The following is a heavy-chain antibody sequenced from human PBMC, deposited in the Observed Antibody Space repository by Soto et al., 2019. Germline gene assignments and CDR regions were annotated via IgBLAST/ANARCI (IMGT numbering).Heavy chain of an antibody. CDR1: GGSISSYY. Sequence: SETLSLTCTVSGGSISSYYWSWIRQPPGKGLEWIGYIYYSGSTYYNPSLKSRVTISVDTSKNQFSLKLSSVTAADTAVYYCATSDYLFLDYWGQGTLVTVSS. CDR3: ATSDYLFLDY. V-gene: IGHV4-59*04. J-gene: IGHJ4*02. CDR2: IYYSGST. D-gene: IGHD4-17*01.